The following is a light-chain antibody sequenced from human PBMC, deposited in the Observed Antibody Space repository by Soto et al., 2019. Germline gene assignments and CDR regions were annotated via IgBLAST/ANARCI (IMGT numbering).Light chain of an antibody. J-gene: IGKJ1*01. CDR3: QHFGSSPPWP. V-gene: IGKV3-20*01. CDR2: GAS. Sequence: ENVLTQFPGTLALSPGERATLSCRASQSVSSNYLAWYQQKPGQAPRLLIYGASSRAAGIPDRFRGSGSGTGFTLTISRLEPEDFAVYFCQHFGSSPPWPFGQGTKVEMK. CDR1: QSVSSNY.